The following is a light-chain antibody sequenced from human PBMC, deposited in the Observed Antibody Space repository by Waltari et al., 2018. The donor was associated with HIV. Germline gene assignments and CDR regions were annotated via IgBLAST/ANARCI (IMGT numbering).Light chain of an antibody. CDR3: QVWDSSSVHWV. J-gene: IGLJ3*02. V-gene: IGLV3-21*02. CDR2: DDR. Sequence: SYVLTQPPSVSVAPGQTARITCGGDTNRRKRVHWYQQKSGPAPVVVVYDDRDRPSGIPERFSGSNSGNTATLTISGVEVGDEADYYCQVWDSSSVHWVFGGGTKLTV. CDR1: TNRRKR.